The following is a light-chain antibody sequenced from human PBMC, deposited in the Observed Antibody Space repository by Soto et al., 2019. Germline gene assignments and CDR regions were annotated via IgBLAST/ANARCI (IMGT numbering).Light chain of an antibody. J-gene: IGLJ2*01. CDR2: VNN. Sequence: QSVLTQPPSVSGAPGKRVTISCTGSSSNIGAGYDVHWYQQLPGTAPKLLIYVNNNRPSGVPDRFSGSKSGTSASLAITGLQAEDEADYYCQSYDSSLSGYVVFGGGTKLTVL. CDR3: QSYDSSLSGYVV. V-gene: IGLV1-40*01. CDR1: SSNIGAGYD.